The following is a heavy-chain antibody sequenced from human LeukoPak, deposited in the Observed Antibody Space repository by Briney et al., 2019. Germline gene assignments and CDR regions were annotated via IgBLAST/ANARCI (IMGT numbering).Heavy chain of an antibody. V-gene: IGHV3-30*04. J-gene: IGHJ6*03. D-gene: IGHD5-18*01. CDR2: ISYDGGNK. CDR3: ARDTYSYGLSYYYYYYMDV. CDR1: GFTFSSYA. Sequence: PGGSLRLSCAASGFTFSSYAMHWVRQAPGKGLEWVAVISYDGGNKYYADSVKGRFTISRDNSKNTLYLQMNSLRAEDMAVYYCARDTYSYGLSYYYYYYMDVWGKGTTVTVSS.